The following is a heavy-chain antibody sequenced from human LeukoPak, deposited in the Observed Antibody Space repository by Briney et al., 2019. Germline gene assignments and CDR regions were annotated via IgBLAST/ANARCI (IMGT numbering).Heavy chain of an antibody. D-gene: IGHD3-3*02. J-gene: IGHJ4*02. CDR3: ARRLELTRVYYFDY. CDR1: GFTFSTYT. V-gene: IGHV3-21*01. Sequence: PGGSLRLSCAASGFTFSTYTMTWVRQAPGKGLEWVSSITSRSYIYYADSLKGRFTISRDNAQNSLYLQLNSLRAEDTAVYYCARRLELTRVYYFDYWGQGTLVTVSS. CDR2: ITSRSYI.